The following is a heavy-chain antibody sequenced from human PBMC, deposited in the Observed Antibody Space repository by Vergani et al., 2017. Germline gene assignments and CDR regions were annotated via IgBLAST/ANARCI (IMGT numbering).Heavy chain of an antibody. CDR1: GYTFTSYY. CDR2: INPSGGST. Sequence: QVQLVQSGAEVKKPGASVKVSCKASGYTFTSYYMHWVRQAPGQRLEWMGIINPSGGSTSYAQKFQGRVTMTRDTSKITVYMKLSSLRSEDTAVYYCARPSTMVTPAEYFQHWGQGTLVTVSS. V-gene: IGHV1-46*01. J-gene: IGHJ1*01. D-gene: IGHD4-23*01. CDR3: ARPSTMVTPAEYFQH.